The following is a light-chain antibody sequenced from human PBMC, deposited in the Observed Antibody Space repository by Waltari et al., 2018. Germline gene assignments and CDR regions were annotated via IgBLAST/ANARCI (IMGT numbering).Light chain of an antibody. CDR2: LGS. CDR1: PSLLYSNGYNY. J-gene: IGKJ1*01. V-gene: IGKV2-28*01. CDR3: MQSLQTSWT. Sequence: DIVMTQSTLSLPVTPGEPASIPCRSSPSLLYSNGYNYLDWYLQKPGQSPQLLIYLGSNRASGVPDRFSGSGSGTDFTLKISRVEAEDVGVYYCMQSLQTSWTFGQGTKVEIK.